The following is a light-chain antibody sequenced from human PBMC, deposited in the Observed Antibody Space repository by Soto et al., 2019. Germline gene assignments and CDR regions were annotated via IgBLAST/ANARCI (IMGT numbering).Light chain of an antibody. CDR2: GAS. Sequence: EIVLTQSPATLYLPPGERATLSCRASQSVNTNLAWYQQKPGQAPRLLISGASISATGIPDKFSGSGSGTDFTLTISILEPDYFALYYCQQYGHSPITFCQGTRLEMK. J-gene: IGKJ5*01. V-gene: IGKV3-20*01. CDR3: QQYGHSPIT. CDR1: QSVNTN.